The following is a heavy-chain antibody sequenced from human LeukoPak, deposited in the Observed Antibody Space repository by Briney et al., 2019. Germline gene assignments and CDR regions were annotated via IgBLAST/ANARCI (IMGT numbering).Heavy chain of an antibody. D-gene: IGHD6-19*01. Sequence: PSETLSLTCTVSGGSISSGGFYWSWIRQHPGKGLEWIGYIYYSGSTNYNPSLKSRVTISVDTSKNQFSLKLSSVTAADTAVYYCARLGYSSGLIDYWGQGTLVTVSS. V-gene: IGHV4-61*08. CDR3: ARLGYSSGLIDY. CDR1: GGSISSGGFY. J-gene: IGHJ4*02. CDR2: IYYSGST.